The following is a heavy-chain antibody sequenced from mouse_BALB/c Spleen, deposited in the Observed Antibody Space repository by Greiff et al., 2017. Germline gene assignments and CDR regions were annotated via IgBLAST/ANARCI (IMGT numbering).Heavy chain of an antibody. CDR2: ISTYYGDA. D-gene: IGHD4-1*01. J-gene: IGHJ4*01. CDR1: GYTFTDYA. CDR3: ARFGTNYAMDY. V-gene: IGHV1S137*01. Sequence: QVHVKQSGAELVRPGVSVKISCKGSGYTFTDYAMHWVKQSHAKSLEWIGVISTYYGDASYNQKFKGKATMTVDKSSSTAYMELARLTSEDSAIYYCARFGTNYAMDYWGQGTSVTVSS.